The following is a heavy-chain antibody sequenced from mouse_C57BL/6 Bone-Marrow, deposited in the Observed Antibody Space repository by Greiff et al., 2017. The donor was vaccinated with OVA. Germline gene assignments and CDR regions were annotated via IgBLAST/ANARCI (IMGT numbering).Heavy chain of an antibody. CDR2: IYPGDGDT. CDR1: GYAFSSYW. D-gene: IGHD3-2*02. Sequence: QVQLKQSGAELVKPGASVKISCKASGYAFSSYWMNWVKQRPGKGLEWIGQIYPGDGDTNYNGKFKGKATLTADKSSSTAYMQLSSLTSEDSAVYFCARSGTAQATESWGQGTTLTVSS. J-gene: IGHJ2*01. CDR3: ARSGTAQATES. V-gene: IGHV1-80*01.